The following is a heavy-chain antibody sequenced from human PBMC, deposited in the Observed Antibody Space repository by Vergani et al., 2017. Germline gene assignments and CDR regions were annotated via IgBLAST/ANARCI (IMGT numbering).Heavy chain of an antibody. Sequence: QVQLVESGGGVVQPGRSPRLSCAASGFTFSSYGMHWVRQAPGKGLEWVAVIWYDGSNKYYADSVKGRFTISRDNSKNTLYLQINSLRAEDTAVYYCARDRDYGDYHDGMDVWGQGTTVTVSS. J-gene: IGHJ6*02. CDR2: IWYDGSNK. D-gene: IGHD4-17*01. CDR1: GFTFSSYG. V-gene: IGHV3-33*01. CDR3: ARDRDYGDYHDGMDV.